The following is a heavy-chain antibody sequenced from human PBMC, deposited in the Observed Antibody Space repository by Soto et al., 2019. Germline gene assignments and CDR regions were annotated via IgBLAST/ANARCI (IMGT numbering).Heavy chain of an antibody. CDR3: AKDAKRTDGWYHFDY. CDR1: GFTFSYFA. V-gene: IGHV3-23*01. CDR2: ISNTGDLI. Sequence: GGSLRLSCAASGFTFSYFAMGWVRQAPRKGLEWVSVISNTGDLIYYADSVRGRFTISRDNSKNTLFLQMNSLRAEDTAVYFCAKDAKRTDGWYHFDYWGQGALVTVSS. D-gene: IGHD6-19*01. J-gene: IGHJ4*02.